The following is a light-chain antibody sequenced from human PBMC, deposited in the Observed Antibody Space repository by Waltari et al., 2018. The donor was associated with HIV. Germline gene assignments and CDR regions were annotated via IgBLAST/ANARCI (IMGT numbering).Light chain of an antibody. CDR1: RDISNH. CDR2: DAS. Sequence: DIQMTQSPSSLSASVGDRVTITCQASRDISNHLNWYQQKPGTAPQLLIYDASNVETGIPSRFSGSGSGTDFTFTISSLQPEDSAIYSCQQYANVLWTFGQGTRVEIK. J-gene: IGKJ1*01. CDR3: QQYANVLWT. V-gene: IGKV1-33*01.